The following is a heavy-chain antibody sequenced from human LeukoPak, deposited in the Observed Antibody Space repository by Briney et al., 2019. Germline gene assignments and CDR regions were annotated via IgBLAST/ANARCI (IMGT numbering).Heavy chain of an antibody. CDR3: ARESHANYDY. V-gene: IGHV3-7*01. Sequence: PGGSLRLSCAASGFTFSSYWMSWVRQAPGKGLEWVANINQDGREKFYVDSVEGRFTISRDNAKNSLYLQMNSLRAEDTAVYFCARESHANYDYWGQGTLVTVSS. CDR2: INQDGREK. J-gene: IGHJ4*02. CDR1: GFTFSSYW. D-gene: IGHD1-7*01.